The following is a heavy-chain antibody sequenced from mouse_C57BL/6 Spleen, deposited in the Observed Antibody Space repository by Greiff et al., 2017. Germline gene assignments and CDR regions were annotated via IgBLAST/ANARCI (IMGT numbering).Heavy chain of an antibody. CDR3: ARGTTVVAGQD. Sequence: QVQLQQPGAELVKPGASVQLSCKASGYTFTSYWMQWVKQRPGQGLEWIGEIDPSAGYTNYNQKFKGTATLTIDTSSSTAYMQLSSLTSEDAAVYYCARGTTVVAGQDWGQGTLVTVSA. J-gene: IGHJ3*01. CDR1: GYTFTSYW. D-gene: IGHD1-1*01. CDR2: IDPSAGYT. V-gene: IGHV1-50*01.